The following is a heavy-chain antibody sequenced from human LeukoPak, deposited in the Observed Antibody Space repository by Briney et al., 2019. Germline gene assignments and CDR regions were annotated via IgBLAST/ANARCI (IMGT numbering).Heavy chain of an antibody. D-gene: IGHD1-20*01. CDR2: ISASGTT. Sequence: SETLSLTCTVSGGSISDFYWSWIRQPAGKGLEWIGRISASGTTDYNPSLKRRLTMSVDTSKNQVSLRLSSVTAADTAMYYCTKVSSYNWNLFDHWGQGALVTVSS. CDR3: TKVSSYNWNLFDH. CDR1: GGSISDFY. V-gene: IGHV4-4*07. J-gene: IGHJ4*02.